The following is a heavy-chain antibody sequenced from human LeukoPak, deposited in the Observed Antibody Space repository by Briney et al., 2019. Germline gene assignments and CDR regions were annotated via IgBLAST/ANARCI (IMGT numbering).Heavy chain of an antibody. CDR2: IYYSGST. Sequence: SQTLSLTCTVSGGSISSYYWSWIRQPPGKGPEWIGYIYYSGSTNYNPSLKSRVTISVDTSKNQFSLKLSSVSAADTAVYYCARDGSSGYYNYYYMDVWGKGTTVTVSS. V-gene: IGHV4-59*01. J-gene: IGHJ6*03. CDR3: ARDGSSGYYNYYYMDV. D-gene: IGHD3-22*01. CDR1: GGSISSYY.